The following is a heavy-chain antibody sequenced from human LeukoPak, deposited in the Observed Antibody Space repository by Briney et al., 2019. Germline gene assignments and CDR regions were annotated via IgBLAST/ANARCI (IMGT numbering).Heavy chain of an antibody. V-gene: IGHV3-48*03. CDR1: GFSFSSFQ. CDR3: ARGYYGSAYYFDY. Sequence: GGSLRLSCAASGFSFSSFQMNWVRQAPGKGLEWVSHISGSGSTIYYADSVKGRFTISRDNAKNSLYLQMNSLRAVDTDVYYCARGYYGSAYYFDYWGQGTLVTVSS. CDR2: ISGSGSTI. J-gene: IGHJ4*02. D-gene: IGHD3-10*01.